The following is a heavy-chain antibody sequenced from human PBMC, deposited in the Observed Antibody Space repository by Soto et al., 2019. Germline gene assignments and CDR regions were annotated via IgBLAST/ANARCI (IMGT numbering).Heavy chain of an antibody. CDR3: ARLSAMVYYFDY. V-gene: IGHV4-4*02. Sequence: QVQLQESGPGLVKPSGTLSLTCAVSGGSISSSNWWSWVRQPPGKGLEWIGEIYHSGSTNYNPSLKSRVTKSVDKSKNQFSLKLSSVTAADTAVYYRARLSAMVYYFDYWGQGTLVTVSS. CDR2: IYHSGST. D-gene: IGHD5-18*01. CDR1: GGSISSSNW. J-gene: IGHJ4*02.